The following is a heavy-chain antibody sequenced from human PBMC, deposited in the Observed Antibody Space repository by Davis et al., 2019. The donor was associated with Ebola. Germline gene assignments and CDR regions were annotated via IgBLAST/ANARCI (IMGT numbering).Heavy chain of an antibody. CDR1: AFTFTFSTYA. CDR3: AKSHGYCSGGNCYGYYYYGMDV. CDR2: ISGSGGST. V-gene: IGHV3-23*01. J-gene: IGHJ6*02. Sequence: GGSLRLSCAGSAFTFTFSTYAMSWVRQAPGKGLEWVPAISGSGGSTYYADSVKGRFSISRDNSKNTLYLQMNSLRAEDTAVYYCAKSHGYCSGGNCYGYYYYGMDVWGQGTTVTVSS. D-gene: IGHD2-15*01.